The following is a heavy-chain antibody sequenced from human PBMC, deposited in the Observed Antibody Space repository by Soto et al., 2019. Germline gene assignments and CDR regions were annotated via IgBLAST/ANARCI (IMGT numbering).Heavy chain of an antibody. CDR1: GYTFSNHA. J-gene: IGHJ4*01. CDR3: ARDGAAYYYNTSGFDY. CDR2: INTGNGNT. Sequence: ASVKVSCKAYGYTFSNHAMDWVGRAPGQRLEWMGWINTGNGNTEYSQKFQGRVTLTKDTSASTAYMELSSLRSEDSAVYYCARDGAAYYYNTSGFDYWGHGTLFTVSS. V-gene: IGHV1-3*04. D-gene: IGHD3-22*01.